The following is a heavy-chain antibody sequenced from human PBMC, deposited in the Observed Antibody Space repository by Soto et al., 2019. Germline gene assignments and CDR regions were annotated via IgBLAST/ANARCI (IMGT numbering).Heavy chain of an antibody. CDR3: AKDRGSSSSTPFDY. Sequence: GGSLRLSCAASGFTFDDYAMHWGRQAPGKGLEWVSGISWNSGSIGYADSVKGRFTISRDNAKNSLYLQMNSLRAEDTALYYCAKDRGSSSSTPFDYWGQGTLVTVSS. J-gene: IGHJ4*02. CDR2: ISWNSGSI. V-gene: IGHV3-9*01. D-gene: IGHD6-6*01. CDR1: GFTFDDYA.